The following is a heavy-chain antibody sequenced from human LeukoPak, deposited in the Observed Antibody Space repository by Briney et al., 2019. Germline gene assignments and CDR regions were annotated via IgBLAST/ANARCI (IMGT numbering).Heavy chain of an antibody. V-gene: IGHV4-4*07. CDR2: IYPSGNT. CDR3: ARGMTTVTHFDR. CDR1: GASISSYY. Sequence: SETLSLTCTVSGASISSYYWGWIRQPAGKGLEWIGRIYPSGNTNYNPSLKSRVTMSVDTSKNQFSLKLSSVTAADTAVYYCARGMTTVTHFDRWGQGTLVTVSS. D-gene: IGHD4-17*01. J-gene: IGHJ4*02.